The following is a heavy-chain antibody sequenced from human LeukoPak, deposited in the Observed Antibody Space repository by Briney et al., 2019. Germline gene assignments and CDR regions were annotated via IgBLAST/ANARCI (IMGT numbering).Heavy chain of an antibody. CDR1: GSTFTGYD. Sequence: GGSLRLSCAASGSTFTGYDMHWVRQAIGKGLEWVSTIGIAGDTYYPGSVKGRFTSSRENARNSLYLHLNNLRAGDTAVYYCTRSSYDSSGSYYFDYWGQGTLVTVSS. D-gene: IGHD3-22*01. CDR3: TRSSYDSSGSYYFDY. J-gene: IGHJ4*02. CDR2: IGIAGDT. V-gene: IGHV3-13*01.